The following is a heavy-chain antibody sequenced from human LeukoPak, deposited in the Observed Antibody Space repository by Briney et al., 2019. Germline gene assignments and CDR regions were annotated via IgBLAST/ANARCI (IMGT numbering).Heavy chain of an antibody. CDR2: FDPEDGET. CDR3: ATAPPYGGYVRYFDY. D-gene: IGHD5-12*01. J-gene: IGHJ4*02. CDR1: GYTLTELS. V-gene: IGHV1-24*01. Sequence: ASVKVSCKVSGYTLTELSMHWVRQAPGKGLEWMGGFDPEDGETIYAQKFQGRVTMTEDTSTDTAYMEMSSLRSEDTAVYYCATAPPYGGYVRYFDYWGQGTLVTVSS.